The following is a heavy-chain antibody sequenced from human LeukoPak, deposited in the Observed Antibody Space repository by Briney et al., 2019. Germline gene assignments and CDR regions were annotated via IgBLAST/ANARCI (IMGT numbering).Heavy chain of an antibody. CDR3: ARAPWRCSSTSCYKDYYYGMDV. D-gene: IGHD2-2*02. J-gene: IGHJ6*02. V-gene: IGHV3-13*01. Sequence: GGSLRLSCAASGFTFSSYDMHWVRQATGKGLEWVSAIGTAGDTYYPGSVKGRFTISRENAKNSLYLQMNNLRAEDTAVYYCARAPWRCSSTSCYKDYYYGMDVWGQGTTVTVSS. CDR1: GFTFSSYD. CDR2: IGTAGDT.